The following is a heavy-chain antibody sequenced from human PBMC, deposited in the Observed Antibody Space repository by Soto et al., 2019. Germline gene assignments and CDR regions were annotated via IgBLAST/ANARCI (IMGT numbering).Heavy chain of an antibody. Sequence: SETLSLTCAVSGGSISSSNWWSWVRQPPGKGLEWIGEIYHSGSTNYNPSLKSRVTISVDKSKNQFSLKLSSVTAADTAVYYCAGFLQLHQYYHYVMYFCGQGSSVPVSS. CDR2: IYHSGST. J-gene: IGHJ6*02. D-gene: IGHD5-18*01. CDR3: AGFLQLHQYYHYVMYF. V-gene: IGHV4-4*02. CDR1: GGSISSSNW.